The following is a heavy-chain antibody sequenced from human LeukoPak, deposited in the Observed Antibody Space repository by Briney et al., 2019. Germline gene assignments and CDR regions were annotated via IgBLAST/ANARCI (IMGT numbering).Heavy chain of an antibody. Sequence: PGGSLRLSCAASGFTFATYAMTWVRQAPGEGLEWVSAVSNSGTGTYYADSAKGRFTISRDNSKNTLYLQMSSLRAEDTAVYYCAKMDGMDSRYDSIDSWGQGTLVTVSS. CDR3: AKMDGMDSRYDSIDS. CDR2: VSNSGTGT. V-gene: IGHV3-23*01. D-gene: IGHD6-13*01. CDR1: GFTFATYA. J-gene: IGHJ4*02.